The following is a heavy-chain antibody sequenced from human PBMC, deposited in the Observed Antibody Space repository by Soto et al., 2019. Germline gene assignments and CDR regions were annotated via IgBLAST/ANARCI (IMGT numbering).Heavy chain of an antibody. CDR1: GFTFSNDG. Sequence: GGSLRLSCAASGFTFSNDGMSWVRQGPGKGLEWVAGIPVIGERRYYADSVKGRLTISRDNAKNNLYLQMNSLSVEYAAVYFCAREGDRYGTDCFDIWGPGTLVTVSS. V-gene: IGHV3-23*01. CDR2: IPVIGERR. CDR3: AREGDRYGTDCFDI. D-gene: IGHD1-1*01. J-gene: IGHJ4*02.